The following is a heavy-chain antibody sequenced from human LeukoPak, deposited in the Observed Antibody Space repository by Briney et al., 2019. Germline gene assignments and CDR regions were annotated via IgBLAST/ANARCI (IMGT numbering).Heavy chain of an antibody. CDR2: MNPNSGKT. Sequence: GASVKVSCKASGYTFTSYAINWVRQATGQGLEWMGWMNPNSGKTGYAQKFQCRVTMTRNTSISTAYMELSSLRSEDTAVYYCARVLPGHYYDSSGSPIGAFDIWGQGTMVTVSS. V-gene: IGHV1-8*01. D-gene: IGHD3-22*01. J-gene: IGHJ3*02. CDR3: ARVLPGHYYDSSGSPIGAFDI. CDR1: GYTFTSYA.